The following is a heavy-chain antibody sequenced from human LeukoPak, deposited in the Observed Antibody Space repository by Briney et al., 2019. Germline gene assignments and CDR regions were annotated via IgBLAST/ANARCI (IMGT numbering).Heavy chain of an antibody. Sequence: SETLSLTCTVSGSSISSSNYYWGWISQPPGKGLEWIGSMYSSGRTDYNPSLQSRVTMSVDSSKNQFSLKLSSVTAADTAVYYCASRGCRGSSCRLPLIGPFDYWGQGTLVTVSS. CDR3: ASRGCRGSSCRLPLIGPFDY. V-gene: IGHV4-39*01. CDR2: MYSSGRT. CDR1: GSSISSSNYY. J-gene: IGHJ4*02. D-gene: IGHD2-15*01.